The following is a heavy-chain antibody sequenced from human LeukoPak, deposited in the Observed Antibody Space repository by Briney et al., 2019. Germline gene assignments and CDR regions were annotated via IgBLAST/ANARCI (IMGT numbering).Heavy chain of an antibody. V-gene: IGHV3-66*02. CDR3: ATPGDYYDSSGYYLDY. D-gene: IGHD3-22*01. Sequence: PGGSLRLSCAASGFTVSSNYMSWVRQAPGKGLEWVSVIYSGGSTYHADSVKGRFTISRDNSKNTLYLQMNSLRAEDTAVYYCATPGDYYDSSGYYLDYWGQGTLVTVSS. CDR2: IYSGGST. CDR1: GFTVSSNY. J-gene: IGHJ4*02.